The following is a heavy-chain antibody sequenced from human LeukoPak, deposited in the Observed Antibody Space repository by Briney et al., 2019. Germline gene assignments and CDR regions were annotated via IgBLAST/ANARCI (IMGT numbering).Heavy chain of an antibody. D-gene: IGHD5-18*01. CDR3: VRADTARYFDY. CDR2: IIPILGIA. J-gene: IGHJ4*02. Sequence: GASVKVSCKASGGTFSSYAISWVRQAPGQGLEWMGRIIPILGIANYAQKVQGRVTITADKSTSTAYMELSSLRSEDTAVYYCVRADTARYFDYWGQGTLVTVSS. CDR1: GGTFSSYA. V-gene: IGHV1-69*04.